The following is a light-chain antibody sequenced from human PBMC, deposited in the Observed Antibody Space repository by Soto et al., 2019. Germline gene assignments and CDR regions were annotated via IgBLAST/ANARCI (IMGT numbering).Light chain of an antibody. Sequence: QSALTQPASVSGSPGQSITISCTGTSSDVGSYDLVSWYQHHPGKVPILMVYEGTKRPSGVSDRFSGSKSGNTASLTISGLQAEDEADYYCYSYAGDSLYVFGTGTKLTVL. CDR3: YSYAGDSLYV. J-gene: IGLJ1*01. CDR2: EGT. CDR1: SSDVGSYDL. V-gene: IGLV2-23*01.